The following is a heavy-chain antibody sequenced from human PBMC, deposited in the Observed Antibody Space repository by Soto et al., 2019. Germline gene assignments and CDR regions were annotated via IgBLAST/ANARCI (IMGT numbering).Heavy chain of an antibody. V-gene: IGHV4-61*01. Sequence: SETLSLTXTVSGGSVRDGSYYWAWLRQPPGKGLEWIGHIYHSGSTIYNPSLKSRVTISIDTSKSQFSLNLNSMTAADTAVYYCAGYNWNYYFDPWGQGILVTVSS. D-gene: IGHD1-7*01. CDR3: AGYNWNYYFDP. CDR1: GGSVRDGSYY. CDR2: IYHSGST. J-gene: IGHJ5*02.